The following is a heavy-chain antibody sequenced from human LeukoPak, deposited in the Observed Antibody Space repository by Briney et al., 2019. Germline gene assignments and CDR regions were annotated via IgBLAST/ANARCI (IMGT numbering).Heavy chain of an antibody. D-gene: IGHD3-10*01. V-gene: IGHV4-34*01. CDR3: ARAMVRGGYWFDP. J-gene: IGHJ5*02. CDR2: INHSGST. CDR1: GGSFSGYY. Sequence: KPSETLSLTCAVYGGSFSGYYWSWIRQPPGKGLEWIGEINHSGSTNYSPSLKSRVTISVDTSKNQFSLRLSSVTAADTAVYYCARAMVRGGYWFDPWGQGTLVTVSS.